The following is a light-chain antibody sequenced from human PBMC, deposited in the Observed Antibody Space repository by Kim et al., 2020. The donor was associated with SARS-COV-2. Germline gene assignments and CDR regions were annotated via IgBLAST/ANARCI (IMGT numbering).Light chain of an antibody. Sequence: SYELTQPPSVSVSPGQTARITCSGDALPKQYAYWYQQKPGQAPVVVIHKDSERPSGIPERFSGSSSGTTVTVTISGVQAEDEADYYCQSTDSSGTYPLVF. J-gene: IGLJ3*02. CDR2: KDS. CDR1: ALPKQY. V-gene: IGLV3-25*03. CDR3: QSTDSSGTYPLV.